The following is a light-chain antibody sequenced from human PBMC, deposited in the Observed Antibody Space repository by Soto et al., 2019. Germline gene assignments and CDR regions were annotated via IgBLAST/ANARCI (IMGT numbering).Light chain of an antibody. J-gene: IGKJ2*01. V-gene: IGKV3-15*01. Sequence: EIVMTQSPATLSVSPGERATLSCRASRSVSSNLAWYQQKPGQAPRLLIYGASTRATDIPARFSGSGSGTEFTLTISSLESEDFAVYYCQQYNNWPLYTFGQGTKLEIK. CDR2: GAS. CDR3: QQYNNWPLYT. CDR1: RSVSSN.